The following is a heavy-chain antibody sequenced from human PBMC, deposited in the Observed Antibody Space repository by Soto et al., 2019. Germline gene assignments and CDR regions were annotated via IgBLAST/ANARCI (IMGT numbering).Heavy chain of an antibody. D-gene: IGHD2-21*02. J-gene: IGHJ6*02. CDR2: ISYDGSNK. CDR3: ARENGGGDCRYYYGMGV. V-gene: IGHV3-30-3*01. Sequence: QVQLVESGGGVVQPGRSLRLSCAASGFTFSSYAMHWVRQAPGKGLEWVAVISYDGSNKYYADSVKGRFTISRDNSKNXXYLQMNRLRAEDTAVYDCARENGGGDCRYYYGMGVWGQGTTVTVSS. CDR1: GFTFSSYA.